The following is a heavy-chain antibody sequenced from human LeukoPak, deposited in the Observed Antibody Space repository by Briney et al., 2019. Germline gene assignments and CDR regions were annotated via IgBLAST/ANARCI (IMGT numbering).Heavy chain of an antibody. V-gene: IGHV3-23*01. J-gene: IGHJ4*02. CDR2: ISGSGGRT. Sequence: RGSLRLSCAASGFTFSSYAMSWVRQAPGKGLEWVSAISGSGGRTDYADSVKGRFTISRDNSKNSLYLQMISLRAEDTALYYCAKPATYYDILTGYDYWGQGTLVTVSS. CDR3: AKPATYYDILTGYDY. CDR1: GFTFSSYA. D-gene: IGHD3-9*01.